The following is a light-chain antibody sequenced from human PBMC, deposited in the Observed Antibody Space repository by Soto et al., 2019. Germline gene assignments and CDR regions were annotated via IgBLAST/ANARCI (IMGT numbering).Light chain of an antibody. J-gene: IGKJ2*01. CDR2: DAS. Sequence: EIVLAQSPATLSLSPGERATLSCRASQTINTYLAWYQQKPGQAPRLLMYDASHRATGIPARFVGSGSGTDFTITISSLEPEDFAVYYCQQCTNSMYTFGQGTKLEI. V-gene: IGKV3-11*01. CDR1: QTINTY. CDR3: QQCTNSMYT.